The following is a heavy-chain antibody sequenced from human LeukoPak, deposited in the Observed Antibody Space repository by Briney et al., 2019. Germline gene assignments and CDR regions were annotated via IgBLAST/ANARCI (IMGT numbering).Heavy chain of an antibody. J-gene: IGHJ4*02. CDR3: ARGDVAVAGTFDY. Sequence: SVKVSCKASGGTFSSYAISWVRQAPGQGLEWMGGIIPIFGTANYAQKFQGRVTITADKSTSTAYMELSSLRSEDTAVYYCARGDVAVAGTFDYWGQGTLVTVSS. V-gene: IGHV1-69*06. D-gene: IGHD6-19*01. CDR2: IIPIFGTA. CDR1: GGTFSSYA.